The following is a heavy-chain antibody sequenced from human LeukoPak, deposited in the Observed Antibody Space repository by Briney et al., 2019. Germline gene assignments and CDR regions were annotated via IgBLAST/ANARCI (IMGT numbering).Heavy chain of an antibody. CDR1: GYTFTGYY. V-gene: IGHV1-2*02. J-gene: IGHJ4*02. CDR3: ARVREIMITFGGVDY. Sequence: ASVKVSCKASGYTFTGYYMHWVRQAPGQGLEWMGWINPNSGGTNYAQKFQGRVTMTRDTSISTAYMELSRLRSDDTAVYYCARVREIMITFGGVDYWGQGTLVTVSS. CDR2: INPNSGGT. D-gene: IGHD3-16*01.